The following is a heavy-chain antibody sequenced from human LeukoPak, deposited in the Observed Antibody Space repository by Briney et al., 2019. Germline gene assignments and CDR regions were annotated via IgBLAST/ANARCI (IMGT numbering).Heavy chain of an antibody. Sequence: SETLSLTCSVSGGSISSYYWSWIRQPPGKGLEWIGYVFNSGGSNYNPSLQSRVTMSVDTSKNQFSLKLSSVTAADTAVYYCVRTLGGYTYGPFDYWGQGTLVTVSS. J-gene: IGHJ4*02. CDR1: GGSISSYY. V-gene: IGHV4-59*01. D-gene: IGHD5-18*01. CDR3: VRTLGGYTYGPFDY. CDR2: VFNSGGS.